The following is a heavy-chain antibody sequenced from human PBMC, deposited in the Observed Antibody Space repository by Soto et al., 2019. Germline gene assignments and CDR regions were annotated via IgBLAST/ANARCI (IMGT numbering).Heavy chain of an antibody. V-gene: IGHV3-23*01. Sequence: GGSLRLSCAASGFTFNDYAMAWVRQAPGKGLEWVSSISGSGGHSSYADSVRGRFTISRDNVNSILSLDMSDLSAEDTAVYYCAKDCRRLAVAGSAFDSWGQGTRVTVSS. CDR1: GFTFNDYA. CDR2: ISGSGGHS. D-gene: IGHD6-19*01. CDR3: AKDCRRLAVAGSAFDS. J-gene: IGHJ4*02.